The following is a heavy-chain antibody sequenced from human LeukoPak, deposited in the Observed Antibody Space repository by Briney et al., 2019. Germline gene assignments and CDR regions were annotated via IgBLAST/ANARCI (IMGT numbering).Heavy chain of an antibody. CDR1: GGSISNSDYY. CDR2: IYHSGST. V-gene: IGHV4-30-2*01. J-gene: IGHJ3*02. D-gene: IGHD3-3*01. CDR3: ARYYDFWSGYRMGAFDI. Sequence: SETLSLTCTVSGGSISNSDYYWGWIRQPPGKGLEWIGYIYHSGSTYYNPSLKSRVTISVDRSKNQFSLKLSSVTAADTAVYYCARYYDFWSGYRMGAFDIWGQGTMVTVSS.